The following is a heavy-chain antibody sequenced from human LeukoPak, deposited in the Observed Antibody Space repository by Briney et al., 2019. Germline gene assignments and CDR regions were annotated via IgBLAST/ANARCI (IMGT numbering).Heavy chain of an antibody. CDR3: ATDYSNYGGFDY. V-gene: IGHV3-48*04. Sequence: GGPLRLSCAASGFPFCSYSMHWVRQAPGRGLEGVSYISSSSSTIYYAESVNGRFTISRDNAKNSLYLQVNSLRPEDMAVYYCATDYSNYGGFDYWGQGTLVTVSS. J-gene: IGHJ4*02. D-gene: IGHD4-11*01. CDR1: GFPFCSYS. CDR2: ISSSSSTI.